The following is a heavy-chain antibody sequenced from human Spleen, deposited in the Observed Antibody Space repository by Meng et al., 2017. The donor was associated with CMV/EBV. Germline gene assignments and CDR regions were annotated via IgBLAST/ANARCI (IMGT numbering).Heavy chain of an antibody. CDR2: INPNSGGT. CDR1: GYNLTNYY. D-gene: IGHD2-15*01. CDR3: ARVKRYCTGGSCSSTGYYGMDV. V-gene: IGHV1-2*02. J-gene: IGHJ6*02. Sequence: ASVKVSCKASGYNLTNYYLHWVRQAPGQGLEWMGWINPNSGGTNYAQKFQDRVTMTGDTSITTAYMELSRLRSDDMAVYYCARVKRYCTGGSCSSTGYYGMDVWGQGTTVTVSS.